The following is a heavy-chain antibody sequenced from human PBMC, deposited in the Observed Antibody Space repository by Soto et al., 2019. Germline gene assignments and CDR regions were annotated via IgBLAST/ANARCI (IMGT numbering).Heavy chain of an antibody. Sequence: ASVKVSCKASGYTFTGYYMHWVRQTPGQGLEWMGWINPNTGGTDYAQKFQGRVTMTRDTSISTAYMELSSLKSDDSAVYYCARDPIGGGAPYYIDFWGQGTQVTV. CDR2: INPNTGGT. D-gene: IGHD3-16*01. CDR1: GYTFTGYY. V-gene: IGHV1-2*02. CDR3: ARDPIGGGAPYYIDF. J-gene: IGHJ4*02.